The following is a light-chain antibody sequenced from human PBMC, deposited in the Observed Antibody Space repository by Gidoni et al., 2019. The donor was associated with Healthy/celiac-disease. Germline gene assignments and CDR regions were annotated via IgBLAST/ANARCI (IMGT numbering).Light chain of an antibody. CDR3: QPSYSTPYT. J-gene: IGKJ2*01. CDR1: QSISSY. Sequence: DIQMTQSPSSLSASVGDRVTITCRARQSISSYLNWYQQKPGKAPKLLIYAASSLQSGVPSRFSGSGSGTDFTLTIRSLQPEDFATYYCQPSYSTPYTFGQGTKLEIK. V-gene: IGKV1-39*01. CDR2: AAS.